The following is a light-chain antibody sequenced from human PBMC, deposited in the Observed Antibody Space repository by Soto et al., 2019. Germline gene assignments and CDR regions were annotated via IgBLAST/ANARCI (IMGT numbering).Light chain of an antibody. CDR3: QSYDSSLSGWV. CDR1: SSNIGAGYD. V-gene: IGLV1-40*01. J-gene: IGLJ3*02. CDR2: GNS. Sequence: QSVLTQPPSESGAPGQRVTMSCTGSSSNIGAGYDVHWYQQLPGTAPKLLIYGNSNRPSGVPDRFSGSKSGTSASLAITGLQAEDEADYYCQSYDSSLSGWVFGGGPKLTVL.